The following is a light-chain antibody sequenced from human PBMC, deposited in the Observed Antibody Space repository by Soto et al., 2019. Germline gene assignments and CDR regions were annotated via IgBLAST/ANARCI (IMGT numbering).Light chain of an antibody. CDR1: QSISSY. V-gene: IGKV1-39*01. J-gene: IGKJ5*01. Sequence: DIQMTQSPSSLSASVGDRVTITCRASQSISSYLNWYQQKPGKAPNLLIYAASSLQSGVPSRFSGSGSGTDFTLTISSLQPEDFATYYCLQSYNIPITFGQGTRLAIK. CDR2: AAS. CDR3: LQSYNIPIT.